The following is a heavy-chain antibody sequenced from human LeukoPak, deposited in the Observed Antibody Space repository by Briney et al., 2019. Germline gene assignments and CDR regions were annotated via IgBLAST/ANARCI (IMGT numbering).Heavy chain of an antibody. CDR2: ISSSSSYI. V-gene: IGHV3-21*01. CDR3: ARGQASDFDY. Sequence: GGSLRLSCAASGFTFSSYSTNWVRQAPGKGLEWVSSISSSSSYIYYADSVKGRFTISRDNAKNSLYLQMNSLRAEDTAVYYCARGQASDFDYWGQGTLVTVSS. CDR1: GFTFSSYS. J-gene: IGHJ4*02.